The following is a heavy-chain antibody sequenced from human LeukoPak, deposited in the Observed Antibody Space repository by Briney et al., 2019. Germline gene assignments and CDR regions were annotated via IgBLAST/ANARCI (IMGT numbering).Heavy chain of an antibody. Sequence: PGGSLRLSCAASGFTFSSYAMSWVRQAPGKGLEWVSAISGSGGSTYYADSVKGRFTISRDNSKNTLYLQMNSLRAEDTAVYYCAKDHYCSSTSCPQAGRRTLDYWGQGTLVTVSS. V-gene: IGHV3-23*01. D-gene: IGHD2-2*01. J-gene: IGHJ4*02. CDR2: ISGSGGST. CDR3: AKDHYCSSTSCPQAGRRTLDY. CDR1: GFTFSSYA.